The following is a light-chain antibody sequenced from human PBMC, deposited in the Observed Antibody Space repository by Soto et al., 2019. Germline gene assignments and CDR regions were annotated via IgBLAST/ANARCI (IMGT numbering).Light chain of an antibody. CDR2: EVS. J-gene: IGLJ1*01. CDR3: TSYTSDNRSYV. Sequence: QSALTQPASVSGSPGQSITISCSGTSSDVGAYTSVSWYQQHPGKAPKLMIYEVSNRPSGVSNRFSGSKSANTASLTISGPQADDEAHYYCTSYTSDNRSYVFGTGTKVTVL. CDR1: SSDVGAYTS. V-gene: IGLV2-14*01.